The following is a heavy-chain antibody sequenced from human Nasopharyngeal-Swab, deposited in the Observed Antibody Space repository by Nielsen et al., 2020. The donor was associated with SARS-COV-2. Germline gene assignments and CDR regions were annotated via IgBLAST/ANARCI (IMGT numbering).Heavy chain of an antibody. J-gene: IGHJ4*02. V-gene: IGHV4-59*01. CDR3: ARVQVDDDFWTGYHFDY. CDR2: GFNRWST. D-gene: IGHD3/OR15-3a*01. CDR1: GGSMNSYY. Sequence: SETLSLTCTVSGGSMNSYYWYWIRQPPGKGLEWIGYGFNRWSTAYSPSLKRRATISVDTSNNQFSLKLSSVTAADTAVYFCARVQVDDDFWTGYHFDYWGQGTLVTVSS.